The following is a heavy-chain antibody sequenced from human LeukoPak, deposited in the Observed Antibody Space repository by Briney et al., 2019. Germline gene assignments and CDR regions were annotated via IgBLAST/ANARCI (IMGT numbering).Heavy chain of an antibody. V-gene: IGHV3-30*02. CDR2: IRYDGTNK. CDR3: AKVAAGSGWCFDY. Sequence: GGSLRLSCAAPGFTFSSYGMHWVRQAPGKGLEWVAFIRYDGTNKYYADSVKGRFTISRDNSKNTLYLQMNSLRAEDTAVYYCAKVAAGSGWCFDYWGQGTLVTVSS. D-gene: IGHD6-19*01. CDR1: GFTFSSYG. J-gene: IGHJ4*02.